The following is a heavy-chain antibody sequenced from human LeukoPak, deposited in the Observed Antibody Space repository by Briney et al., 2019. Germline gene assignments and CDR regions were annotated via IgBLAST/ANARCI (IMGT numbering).Heavy chain of an antibody. V-gene: IGHV4-39*07. D-gene: IGHD3-10*01. CDR3: ARDPYYYGSGSYFDY. CDR1: GGSISSSSYY. Sequence: SETLSLTCTVSGGSISSSSYYWGWIRQPPVKGLEWIGSIYYSGSTYYNPSLKSRVTISVDTSKNQFSLKLSSVTAADTAVYYCARDPYYYGSGSYFDYWGQGTLVTVSS. CDR2: IYYSGST. J-gene: IGHJ4*02.